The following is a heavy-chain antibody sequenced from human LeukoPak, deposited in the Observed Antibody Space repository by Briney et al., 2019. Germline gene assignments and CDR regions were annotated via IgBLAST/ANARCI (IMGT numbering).Heavy chain of an antibody. D-gene: IGHD3-9*01. CDR1: GFTFIRFT. Sequence: GGSLRLSCAASGFTFIRFTMYWLRQAPGKGLEWVSTITVGGGSTHYADSVKGRFTISRDTSTLYLQMNSLRADDTAVYYCAKNPISAYSYFAYSRRGTLVTVSS. CDR2: ITVGGGST. V-gene: IGHV3-23*01. J-gene: IGHJ4*02. CDR3: AKNPISAYSYFAY.